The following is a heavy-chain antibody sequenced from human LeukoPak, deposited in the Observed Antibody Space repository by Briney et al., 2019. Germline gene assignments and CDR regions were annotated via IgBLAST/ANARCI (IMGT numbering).Heavy chain of an antibody. CDR1: GFTFSSYW. CDR3: ASRIVGATVTVQAFDI. V-gene: IGHV3-7*01. J-gene: IGHJ3*02. Sequence: PGGSLRLSCAASGFTFSSYWMTWVRQAPGKGLDWVANIKGDGSEKYYVDSVKGRFTISRDNAKNSLHLQMNSLRAEDTAVYYCASRIVGATVTVQAFDIWGQGTMVTVSS. CDR2: IKGDGSEK. D-gene: IGHD1-26*01.